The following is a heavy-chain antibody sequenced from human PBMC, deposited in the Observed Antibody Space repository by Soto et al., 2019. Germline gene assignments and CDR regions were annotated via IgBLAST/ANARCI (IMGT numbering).Heavy chain of an antibody. CDR3: SRPPHRWRDAFDI. Sequence: GESLKISCKASGYNFTTQWIGWVRQMPGKGLGWMGIIYPGDSDTRYSPSFQGRVTISADQSITTAYLQWNTLQASDTAMYYCSRPPHRWRDAFDIWGRGTMVTVSS. CDR1: GYNFTTQW. J-gene: IGHJ3*02. V-gene: IGHV5-51*01. CDR2: IYPGDSDT.